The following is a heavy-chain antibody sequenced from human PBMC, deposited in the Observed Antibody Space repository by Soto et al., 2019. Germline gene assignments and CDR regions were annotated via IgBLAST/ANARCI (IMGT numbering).Heavy chain of an antibody. J-gene: IGHJ3*02. CDR1: GGSLTGYY. D-gene: IGHD6-19*01. Sequence: SETLSLTCVVYGGSLTGYYWSWIRQPPGRGLEWIGEINPTGSPKYNPSLMSRVTISVDTSKNQFSTKLSSVTAADTAVFYCARSREQWLVDAFDIWGQGTMVTVSS. CDR3: ARSREQWLVDAFDI. V-gene: IGHV4-34*01. CDR2: INPTGSP.